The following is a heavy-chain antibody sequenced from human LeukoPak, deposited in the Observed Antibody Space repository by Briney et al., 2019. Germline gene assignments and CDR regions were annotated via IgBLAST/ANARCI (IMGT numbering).Heavy chain of an antibody. D-gene: IGHD3-3*01. CDR2: IRYDGSNK. CDR1: GFTVSTNY. CDR3: ASLLEWFDY. V-gene: IGHV3-30*02. J-gene: IGHJ5*01. Sequence: GGSLRLSCAASGFTVSTNYMSWVRQAPGKGLEWVAFIRYDGSNKYYADSVKGRFTISRDNSKNTLYLQMNSLRAEDTAVYYCASLLEWFDYWGQGTLVTVSS.